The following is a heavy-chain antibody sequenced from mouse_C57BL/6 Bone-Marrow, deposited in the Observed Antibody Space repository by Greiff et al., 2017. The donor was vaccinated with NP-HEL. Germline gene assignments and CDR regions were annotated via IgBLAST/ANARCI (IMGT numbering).Heavy chain of an antibody. V-gene: IGHV1-85*01. J-gene: IGHJ4*01. CDR3: ARRMVRFYYAMDY. D-gene: IGHD2-3*01. Sequence: VQLQQSGPELVKPGASVKLSCKASGYTFTSYDINWVKQRPGQGLEWIGWIYPRDGSTKYNEKFKGKATLTVDTSSSTAYMELHSLTSEDSAVYFCARRMVRFYYAMDYWGQGTSVTVSS. CDR2: IYPRDGST. CDR1: GYTFTSYD.